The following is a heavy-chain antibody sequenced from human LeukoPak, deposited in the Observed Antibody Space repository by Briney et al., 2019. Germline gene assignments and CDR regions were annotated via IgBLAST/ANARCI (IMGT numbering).Heavy chain of an antibody. CDR2: INPNSGGT. CDR3: ARDLGYRSPYYYYMDV. D-gene: IGHD2-15*01. CDR1: GYTFTSYD. J-gene: IGHJ6*03. Sequence: ASVKVSCKASGYTFTSYDINWVRQATGQGLEWMGWINPNSGGTNYAQKFQGRVTMTRDTSISTAYMELSRLRSDDTAVYYCARDLGYRSPYYYYMDVWGKGTTVTVSS. V-gene: IGHV1-2*02.